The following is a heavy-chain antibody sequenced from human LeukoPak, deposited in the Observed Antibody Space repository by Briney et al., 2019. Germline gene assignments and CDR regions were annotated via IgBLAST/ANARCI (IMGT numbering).Heavy chain of an antibody. CDR1: GFTFSSYS. CDR2: ISSSSSYI. CDR3: ATNADYVAVDY. J-gene: IGHJ4*02. Sequence: GGSLRLSCAASGFTFSSYSMNWIRQAPGKGLEWVSSISSSSSYIYYADSVKGRFTISRDNAKNSLYLQMNSLRAEDTAVYYCATNADYVAVDYWGQGTLVTVSS. V-gene: IGHV3-21*01. D-gene: IGHD2-8*01.